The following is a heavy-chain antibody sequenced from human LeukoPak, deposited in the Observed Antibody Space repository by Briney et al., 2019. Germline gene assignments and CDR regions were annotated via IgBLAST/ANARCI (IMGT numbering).Heavy chain of an antibody. CDR3: ARARGGYDPFDY. V-gene: IGHV4-39*07. CDR2: IYYSGST. CDR1: RGSISSSSYY. J-gene: IGHJ4*02. Sequence: SETLSLTCTVSRGSISSSSYYWGWIRQPPGKGLEWIGSIYYSGSTYYNPSLKSRVTISVDTSKNQFSLKLSSVTAADTAVYYCARARGGYDPFDYWGQGTLVTVSS. D-gene: IGHD3-16*01.